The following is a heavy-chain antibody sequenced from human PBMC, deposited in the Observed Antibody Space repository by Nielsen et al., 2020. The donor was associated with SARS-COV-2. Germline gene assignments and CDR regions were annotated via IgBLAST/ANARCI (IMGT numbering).Heavy chain of an antibody. CDR3: ARPGVSGSSYYYYGMDV. CDR1: GYTFTSYY. J-gene: IGHJ6*02. D-gene: IGHD3-10*01. CDR2: INPSGGST. Sequence: ASVKVSCKASGYTFTSYYMHWVRQAPGQGLEWMGIINPSGGSTSYAQKFQGRVTMTRDTSTRTVYMALSSLRSEDTAVYYCARPGVSGSSYYYYGMDVWGQGTTVTVSS. V-gene: IGHV1-46*01.